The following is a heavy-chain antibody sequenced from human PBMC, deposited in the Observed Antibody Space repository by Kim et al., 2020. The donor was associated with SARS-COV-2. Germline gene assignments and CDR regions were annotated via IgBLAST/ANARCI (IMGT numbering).Heavy chain of an antibody. CDR3: ARDRQLEYWFDP. V-gene: IGHV4-30-4*01. CDR2: IYYSGST. Sequence: SETLSLTCTVSGGSISSGDYYWSWIRQPPGKGLEWIGYIYYSGSTYYNPSLKSRVTISVDTSKNQFSLKLSSVTAADTAVYYCARDRQLEYWFDPWGQGTLVTVSS. D-gene: IGHD6-13*01. J-gene: IGHJ5*02. CDR1: GGSISSGDYY.